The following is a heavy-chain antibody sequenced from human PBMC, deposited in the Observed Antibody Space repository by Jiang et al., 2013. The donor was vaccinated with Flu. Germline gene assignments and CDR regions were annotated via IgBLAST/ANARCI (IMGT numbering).Heavy chain of an antibody. J-gene: IGHJ5*02. V-gene: IGHV2-70*01. CDR3: ARCKQQAWNWFDP. D-gene: IGHD6-13*01. Sequence: YSTSLKTRLTISKDTSKNQGVLTMTNMDPVDTATYYCARCKQQAWNWFDPWGQGTLVTVSS.